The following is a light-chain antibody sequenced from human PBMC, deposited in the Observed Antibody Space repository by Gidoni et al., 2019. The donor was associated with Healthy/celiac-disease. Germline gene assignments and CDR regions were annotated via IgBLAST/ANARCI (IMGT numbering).Light chain of an antibody. J-gene: IGLJ3*02. V-gene: IGLV2-23*01. CDR1: RSDVGSYNL. CDR3: CSYAGSSFS. Sequence: QSALTQPASVSGSPGQSITISGTGTRSDVGSYNLVSWYQQHPGKAPKLMIYEGSKRPSGVSNRFSGSKSGNTASLTISGLQAEDEADYYCCSYAGSSFSFGGGTKLTVL. CDR2: EGS.